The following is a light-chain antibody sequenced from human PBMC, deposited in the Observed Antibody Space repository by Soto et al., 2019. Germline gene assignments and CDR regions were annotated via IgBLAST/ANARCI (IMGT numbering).Light chain of an antibody. J-gene: IGKJ1*01. CDR1: QSISNW. CDR3: QQYNTYSWT. CDR2: KAS. Sequence: DIQMTQSPSTLSASVGDRVTITCRASQSISNWLAWYQQKPGKAPKLLIYKASSLESGVPSRFSGSGSGTEFTLTISSLQPDDFATDYGQQYNTYSWTFGQGTKVEIK. V-gene: IGKV1-5*03.